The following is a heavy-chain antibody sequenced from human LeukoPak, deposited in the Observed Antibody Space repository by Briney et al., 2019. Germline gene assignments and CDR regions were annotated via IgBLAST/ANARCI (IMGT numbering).Heavy chain of an antibody. CDR1: RCTFSSYG. J-gene: IGHJ1*01. D-gene: IGHD3-22*01. Sequence: GGSLRLSCAASRCTFSSYGVHWVSQAPGKGLEWVAVIWYDGSNKYYADSVKGRFTISRDNSKNTLYLQMNSLRAEDTAVYYCARDHGSYETGQLQHWGQGTLVTVSS. CDR2: IWYDGSNK. V-gene: IGHV3-33*01. CDR3: ARDHGSYETGQLQH.